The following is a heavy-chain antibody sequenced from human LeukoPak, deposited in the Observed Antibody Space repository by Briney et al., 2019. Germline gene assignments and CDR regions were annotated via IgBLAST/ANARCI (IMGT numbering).Heavy chain of an antibody. V-gene: IGHV1-69*06. CDR1: GGTFSTNS. CDR2: IIPMFGTE. D-gene: IGHD3-16*01. Sequence: SVKVSCKASGGTFSTNSMTWVRQAPGQGLEWIGSIIPMFGTENNAQKFQGRVTITADKSTSTAYMELSSLRSEDTAVYYCATSFYYDYVWGTPPGAFDIWGQGTMVTVSS. J-gene: IGHJ3*02. CDR3: ATSFYYDYVWGTPPGAFDI.